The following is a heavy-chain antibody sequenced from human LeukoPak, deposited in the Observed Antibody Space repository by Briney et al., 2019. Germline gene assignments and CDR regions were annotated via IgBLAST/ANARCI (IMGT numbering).Heavy chain of an antibody. D-gene: IGHD3-16*01. Sequence: SETLSLTCTVSGASISTYYWSWIRQPPGKGLEWIGYIYGGANTNYSPSLNSRVTMSIDTSKNQFSLKLSSVTATDSAVYFCVRHGGGGESYPRVFDSWGRGTLVTVSS. CDR3: VRHGGGGESYPRVFDS. J-gene: IGHJ4*02. CDR2: IYGGANT. CDR1: GASISTYY. V-gene: IGHV4-59*08.